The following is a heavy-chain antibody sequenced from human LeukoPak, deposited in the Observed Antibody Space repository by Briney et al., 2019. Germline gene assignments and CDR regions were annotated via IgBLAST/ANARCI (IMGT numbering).Heavy chain of an antibody. V-gene: IGHV1-69*04. CDR3: ARDSWADYGGI. CDR1: GGTFSSYA. D-gene: IGHD4-23*01. J-gene: IGHJ4*02. CDR2: IIPILGIA. Sequence: SVKVSCKASGGTFSSYAISWVRQAPGQGLEWMGRIIPILGIANYAQKFQGRVTITADKSTSTAYMELSSLRSEDTAVYYCARDSWADYGGIWGQGTLVTVSS.